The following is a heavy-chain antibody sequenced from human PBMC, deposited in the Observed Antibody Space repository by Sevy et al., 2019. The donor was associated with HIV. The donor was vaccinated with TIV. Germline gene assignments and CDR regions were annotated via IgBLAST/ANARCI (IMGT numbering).Heavy chain of an antibody. D-gene: IGHD6-25*01. V-gene: IGHV3-30*03. CDR2: VSADGTYK. CDR1: GLIFSNFG. Sequence: GGSLRLSCAASGLIFSNFGVHWVRQIPGKGLESVATVSADGTYKYYEDSLKDRFTISRDNSRNTVDLQMSSLRPDDAGLYSCALSGNLWPYNSFEPWGQGTLVTLSS. J-gene: IGHJ5*02. CDR3: ALSGNLWPYNSFEP.